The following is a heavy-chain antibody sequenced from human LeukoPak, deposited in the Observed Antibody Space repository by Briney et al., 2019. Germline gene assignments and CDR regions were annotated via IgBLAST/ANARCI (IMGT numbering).Heavy chain of an antibody. CDR2: IIPIFGTA. CDR3: ASTDYGGNLDH. V-gene: IGHV1-69*06. Sequence: GSSVKVSCKASGGTFSSYAISWVRQAPGQGLEWMGGIIPIFGTANYAQKFQGRVTITADKSTSTAYMELSSLRSEDTAVYYCASTDYGGNLDHWGQGTLVTVSS. D-gene: IGHD4-23*01. J-gene: IGHJ4*02. CDR1: GGTFSSYA.